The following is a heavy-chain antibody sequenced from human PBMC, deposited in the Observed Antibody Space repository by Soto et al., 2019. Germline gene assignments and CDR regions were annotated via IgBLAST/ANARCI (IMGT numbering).Heavy chain of an antibody. D-gene: IGHD5-12*01. CDR2: IYSGGST. CDR3: ARQYSGYDSDHYYYMDV. V-gene: IGHV3-66*04. Sequence: GGSLRLSCAASGFIVNINYMTWVRQAPGKGLEWVSVIYSGGSTYYADSVKGRFTISRDNSKNTLYLQMNSLRAEDTAVYYCARQYSGYDSDHYYYMDVWGKGTTVTVSS. J-gene: IGHJ6*03. CDR1: GFIVNINY.